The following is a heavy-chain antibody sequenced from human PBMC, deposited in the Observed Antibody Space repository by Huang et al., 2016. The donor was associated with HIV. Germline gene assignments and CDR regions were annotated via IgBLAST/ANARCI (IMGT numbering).Heavy chain of an antibody. J-gene: IGHJ2*01. V-gene: IGHV3-74*01. D-gene: IGHD7-27*01. CDR2: INGEGSST. CDR3: ARGTRLTGLWYFDL. Sequence: EVQLVESGGGLVQPGGSLRLSCAASGFTFSSYWMHWVRQAPGKVLGWVSRINGEGSSTNYADAVKGRFTISRDNAKNTLYVQVNSLRAEDTAVYYCARGTRLTGLWYFDLWGRGTLVIVSS. CDR1: GFTFSSYW.